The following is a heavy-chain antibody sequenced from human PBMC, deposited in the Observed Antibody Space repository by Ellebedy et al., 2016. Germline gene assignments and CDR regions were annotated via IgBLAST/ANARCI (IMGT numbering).Heavy chain of an antibody. Sequence: ASVKVSCKASGFTFTSSAVQWVRQARGQRLEWIGWIVVGSGNTNYAQKLQGRVTMTRNTSISTAYMELSSLRSEDTAVHYCARSPGWRYFFDYWGQGTLVTVSS. CDR2: IVVGSGNT. CDR1: GFTFTSSA. D-gene: IGHD5-24*01. J-gene: IGHJ4*02. CDR3: ARSPGWRYFFDY. V-gene: IGHV1-58*01.